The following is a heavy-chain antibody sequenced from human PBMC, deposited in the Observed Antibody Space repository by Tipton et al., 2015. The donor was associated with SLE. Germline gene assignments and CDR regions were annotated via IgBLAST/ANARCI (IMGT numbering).Heavy chain of an antibody. CDR2: IYTSGST. CDR1: GGSISRSSYY. D-gene: IGHD2-2*01. CDR3: ARGDMVVVPAAGGGYYYYMDV. V-gene: IGHV4-61*02. Sequence: TLSLTCTVSGGSISRSSYYWSWIRQPAGKGLEWIGRIYTSGSTNYNPSLKSRVTISVDTSKNQFSLKLSSVTAADTAVYYCARGDMVVVPAAGGGYYYYMDVWGKGTTVTVSS. J-gene: IGHJ6*03.